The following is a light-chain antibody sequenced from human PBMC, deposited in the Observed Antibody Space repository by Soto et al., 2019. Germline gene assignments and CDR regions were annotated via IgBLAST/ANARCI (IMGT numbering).Light chain of an antibody. CDR1: SSNIGSNT. V-gene: IGLV1-44*01. J-gene: IGLJ1*01. Sequence: QSELPQARSSSGSPGQRVPISCSGSSSNIGSNTVNWYQQLPGTAPKVLFYSDNQRPSGVPDRFSASKSGTSASLAISGLQSEDEADYYCAAWDDSLNGFVFRTGPKVTVL. CDR2: SDN. CDR3: AAWDDSLNGFV.